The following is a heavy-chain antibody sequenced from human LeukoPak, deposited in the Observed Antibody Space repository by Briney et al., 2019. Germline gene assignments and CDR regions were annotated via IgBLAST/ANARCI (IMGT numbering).Heavy chain of an antibody. V-gene: IGHV4-59*02. CDR3: ARDSPYYDFWSGYYYYYMDV. CDR2: IYYSGST. Sequence: SETLSLTCTVSGGSVSSHYWSWIRQPPGKGLEWIGYIYYSGSTNYNPSLKSRVTISVDTSKNQFSLKLSSVTAADTAVYYCARDSPYYDFWSGYYYYYMDVWGKGTTVTVSS. D-gene: IGHD3-3*01. CDR1: GGSVSSHY. J-gene: IGHJ6*03.